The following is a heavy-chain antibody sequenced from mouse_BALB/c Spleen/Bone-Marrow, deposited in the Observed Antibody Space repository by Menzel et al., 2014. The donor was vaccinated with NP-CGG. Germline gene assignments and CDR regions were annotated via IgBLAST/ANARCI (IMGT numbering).Heavy chain of an antibody. CDR1: GYAFTKYL. J-gene: IGHJ3*01. CDR2: INPGSGGT. CDR3: ARRITVVVSPAY. Sequence: VQLQESGAGLVRPGTSVKVSCKASGYAFTKYLVELEKQRPGQGLERIGGINPGSGGTNYNEQFKGKETMTANKSSSNAYMQLRSLVSDDSAVYFCARRITVVVSPAYWGQGTLVTVSA. V-gene: IGHV1-54*01. D-gene: IGHD1-1*01.